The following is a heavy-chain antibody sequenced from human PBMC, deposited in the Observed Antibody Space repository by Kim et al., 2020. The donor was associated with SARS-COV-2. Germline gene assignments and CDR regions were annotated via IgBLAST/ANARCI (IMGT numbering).Heavy chain of an antibody. J-gene: IGHJ4*02. CDR1: GFTFSSYS. V-gene: IGHV3-21*01. Sequence: GGSLRLSCAASGFTFSSYSMNWVRQAPGKGLEWVSSISSSSSYIYYADSVKGRFTISRDNAKNSLYLQMNSLRAEDTAVYYCARVREQQLVRNDDYWGQGTLVTVSS. CDR2: ISSSSSYI. D-gene: IGHD6-13*01. CDR3: ARVREQQLVRNDDY.